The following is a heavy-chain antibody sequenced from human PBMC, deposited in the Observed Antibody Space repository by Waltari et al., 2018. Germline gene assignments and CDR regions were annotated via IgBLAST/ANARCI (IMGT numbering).Heavy chain of an antibody. J-gene: IGHJ6*02. V-gene: IGHV4-38-2*01. Sequence: QVQLQESCPGLVKPSETLSLTCAVSGYSISSGYYWGWIRQPPGKGLEWIGSIYHSGSTYYNPSLKSRVTISVDTSKNQFSLKLSSVTAADTAVYYCALARAAYYYYGMDVWCQGTTVTVSS. CDR3: ALARAAYYYYGMDV. D-gene: IGHD1-26*01. CDR2: IYHSGST. CDR1: GYSISSGYY.